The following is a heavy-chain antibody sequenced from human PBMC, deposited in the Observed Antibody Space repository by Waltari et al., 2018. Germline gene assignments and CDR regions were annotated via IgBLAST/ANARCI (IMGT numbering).Heavy chain of an antibody. CDR3: ARRGLMIVVGYAFDI. Sequence: QVQLQESGPGLVKPSETLSLTCAVSGYSISSGYYWGWIRQPPGKGLEWIGSIYHSGSTYYNPSLKSRVTISVDTSKNQFSLKLSSVTAADTAVYYCARRGLMIVVGYAFDIWGQGTMVIVSS. D-gene: IGHD3-22*01. J-gene: IGHJ3*02. CDR2: IYHSGST. CDR1: GYSISSGYY. V-gene: IGHV4-38-2*01.